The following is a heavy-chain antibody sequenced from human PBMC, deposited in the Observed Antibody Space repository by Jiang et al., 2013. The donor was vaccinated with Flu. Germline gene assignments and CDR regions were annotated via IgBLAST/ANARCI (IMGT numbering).Heavy chain of an antibody. CDR2: NYWDDDK. CDR1: GFSLTRNGEG. CDR3: AHTDYYYSIVTH. Sequence: KPTQTLTLTCTFSGFSLTRNGEGVGWIRQPPKGLEWLALNYWDDDKRYSPSLKNRLTIVKDTSKNQVVLQMTNMDPGDTATYFCAHTDYYYSIVTHWGQGILVTVSS. D-gene: IGHD3-22*01. J-gene: IGHJ4*02. V-gene: IGHV2-5*02.